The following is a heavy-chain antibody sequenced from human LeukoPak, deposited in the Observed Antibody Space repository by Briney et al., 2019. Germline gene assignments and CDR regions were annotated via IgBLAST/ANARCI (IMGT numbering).Heavy chain of an antibody. D-gene: IGHD6-6*01. CDR3: ARGDSSPFDY. CDR1: GYTFTGYY. CDR2: INPNSGGT. J-gene: IGHJ4*02. Sequence: GASVKVSCKASGYTFTGYYMHWVRQAPGQGLEWMGRINPNSGGTNYAQKFQGRVTITADESTSTAYMELSSLRSEDTAVYYCARGDSSPFDYWGQGTLVTVSS. V-gene: IGHV1-2*06.